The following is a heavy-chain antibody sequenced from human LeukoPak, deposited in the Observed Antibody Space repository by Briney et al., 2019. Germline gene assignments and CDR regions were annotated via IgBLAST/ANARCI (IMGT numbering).Heavy chain of an antibody. J-gene: IGHJ4*02. V-gene: IGHV3-21*01. CDR1: GFTFSSYS. CDR3: ARVYTGGGNSGDFDY. D-gene: IGHD4-23*01. Sequence: GGSLRLSCAASGFTFSSYSMTWVRQAPGKGLEWVSSISSSSSYIYYADSVKGRFTISRDNAKNSLYLQMNSLRAEDTAVYYCARVYTGGGNSGDFDYWGQGTLVTVSS. CDR2: ISSSSSYI.